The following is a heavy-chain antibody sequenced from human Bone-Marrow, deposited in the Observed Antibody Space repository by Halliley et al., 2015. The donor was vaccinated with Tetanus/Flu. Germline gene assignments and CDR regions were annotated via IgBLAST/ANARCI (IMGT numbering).Heavy chain of an antibody. V-gene: IGHV4-30-2*01. CDR3: ARGAGCSGGGSVVHNHFDP. CDR1: GGSISSGGYS. Sequence: TLSLTCVVSGGSISSGGYSWSWIRQLPGKGLEWIGYIYERGSTLYNPSLKSRVTISVDRSKNQFSLRLNSVTAADTAVYFCARGAGCSGGGSVVHNHFDPWGQGTLVTVSS. CDR2: IYERGST. J-gene: IGHJ5*02. D-gene: IGHD2-15*01.